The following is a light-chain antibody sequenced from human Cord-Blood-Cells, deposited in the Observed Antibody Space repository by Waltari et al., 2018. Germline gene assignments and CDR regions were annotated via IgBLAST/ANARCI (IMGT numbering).Light chain of an antibody. V-gene: IGKV1-39*01. CDR3: QQSYSTPPT. Sequence: DIQITKSPFSLSESLGDRDTITCRASQSFSIYLNWYPQEPGKAPKLLIYAASSSQSGVPSRFSGSGAGTDFTLTISSLQPEDVSTYYCQQSYSTPPTFGQETKVEIK. CDR1: QSFSIY. J-gene: IGKJ1*01. CDR2: AAS.